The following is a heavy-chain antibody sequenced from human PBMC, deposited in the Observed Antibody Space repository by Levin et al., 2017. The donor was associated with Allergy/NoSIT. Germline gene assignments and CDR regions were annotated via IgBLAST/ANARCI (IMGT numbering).Heavy chain of an antibody. CDR3: ARGNHGDYGY. J-gene: IGHJ4*02. CDR2: IYSGGST. V-gene: IGHV3-53*01. D-gene: IGHD4-17*01. CDR1: GFTVSSNY. Sequence: GESLKISCAASGFTVSSNYMSWVRQAPGKGLEWVSVIYSGGSTYYADSVKGRFTISRDNSKNTLYLQMNSLRAEDTAVYYCARGNHGDYGYWGQGTLVTVSS.